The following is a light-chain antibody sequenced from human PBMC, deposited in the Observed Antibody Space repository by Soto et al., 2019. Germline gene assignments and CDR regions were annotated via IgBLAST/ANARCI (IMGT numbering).Light chain of an antibody. Sequence: QSVLTQPPSASGTPGQRVTISCSGSSSNIGSKTVNWYQQLPGTAPKLLIYSNIQRPSGVPDRFSGSKSGTSASLAISGLQSEDEADYHCAAWDDSLNGPVFGGGTKLTVL. V-gene: IGLV1-44*01. CDR1: SSNIGSKT. CDR3: AAWDDSLNGPV. CDR2: SNI. J-gene: IGLJ3*02.